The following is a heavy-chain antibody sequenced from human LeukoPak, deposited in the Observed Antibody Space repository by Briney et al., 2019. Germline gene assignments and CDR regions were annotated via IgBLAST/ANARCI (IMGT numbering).Heavy chain of an antibody. CDR3: ARARSSIMITFGGLGAWFDP. CDR1: GGSFSGYY. CDR2: INHSGST. V-gene: IGHV4-34*01. D-gene: IGHD3-16*01. Sequence: SETPSLTCAVYGGSFSGYYWSWIRQPPGKGLEWIGEINHSGSTNYNPSLKSRVTISVDTSKNQFSLKLSSVTAADTAVYYCARARSSIMITFGGLGAWFDPWGQGTLVTVSS. J-gene: IGHJ5*02.